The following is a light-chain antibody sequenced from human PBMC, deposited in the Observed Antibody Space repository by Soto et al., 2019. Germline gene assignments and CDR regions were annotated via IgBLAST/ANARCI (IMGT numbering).Light chain of an antibody. CDR3: CSYTTSNTRQIV. V-gene: IGLV2-14*01. CDR2: DVS. CDR1: SSDVGGYNY. Sequence: QPASVSGSPGQSITISCTGTSSDVGGYNYVSWYQQQPGKAPKFMIYDVSNRPSGVSNRFSGSKSGNTASLTISGLQAEDEADYYCCSYTTSNTRQIVFGTGTKVTVL. J-gene: IGLJ1*01.